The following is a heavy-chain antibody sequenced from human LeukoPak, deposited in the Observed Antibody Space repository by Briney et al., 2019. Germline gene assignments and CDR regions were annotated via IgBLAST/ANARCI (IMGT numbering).Heavy chain of an antibody. CDR1: GYTFTVNY. CDR2: INPNSGGT. V-gene: IGHV1-2*02. D-gene: IGHD3-22*01. CDR3: ASVLKSYYDSSGYFDY. J-gene: IGHJ4*02. Sequence: ASVTVSCKASGYTFTVNYLHWVRQAPGQGLEWMGWINPNSGGTNYAQKFQGRVTMTRDTSISTAYMELSRLRSDDTAVYYCASVLKSYYDSSGYFDYWGQGTLVTVSS.